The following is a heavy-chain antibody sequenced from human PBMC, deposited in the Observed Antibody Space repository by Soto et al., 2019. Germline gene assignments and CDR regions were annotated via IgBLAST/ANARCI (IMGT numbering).Heavy chain of an antibody. J-gene: IGHJ6*03. V-gene: IGHV1-8*01. D-gene: IGHD5-12*01. Sequence: ASVKVSCKASRYTFTSYDINWVRQATGQGLEWMGWMNPNSGNTGYAQKFQGRVTMTRNTSISTAYMELSSLRSEDTAVYYCATVATTPYYYYMDVWGKGTTVTVSS. CDR3: ATVATTPYYYYMDV. CDR2: MNPNSGNT. CDR1: RYTFTSYD.